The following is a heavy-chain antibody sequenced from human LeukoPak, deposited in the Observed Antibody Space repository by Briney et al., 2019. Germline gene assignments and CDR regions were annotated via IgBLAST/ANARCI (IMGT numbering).Heavy chain of an antibody. J-gene: IGHJ4*02. Sequence: SETLSLTSTVSGGSISSHYWSWVRQPPGQGLEWIGYIFYTGSTDYNPSLKSRVTMSVDTSNNQFSLNLSSVTAADTAIFYCARGGLRHFVFWGQGALVTVSS. D-gene: IGHD4-17*01. CDR2: IFYTGST. CDR3: ARGGLRHFVF. CDR1: GGSISSHY. V-gene: IGHV4-59*11.